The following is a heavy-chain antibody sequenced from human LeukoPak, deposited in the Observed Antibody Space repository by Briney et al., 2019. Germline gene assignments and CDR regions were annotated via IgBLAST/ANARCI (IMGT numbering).Heavy chain of an antibody. D-gene: IGHD3-22*01. V-gene: IGHV3-30*02. CDR1: GFTFSNYA. J-gene: IGHJ2*01. CDR3: AKPSLYYYDTSGYYRYWCFDL. CDR2: IRYDGSNK. Sequence: PGGSLRLSCAASGFTFSNYAIHWVRQAPGKGLEWVAFIRYDGSNKYYVDSVKGRFTISRDNSKNTLYLQMNSLRAEDTAVYYCAKPSLYYYDTSGYYRYWCFDLWGRGTLVTVSS.